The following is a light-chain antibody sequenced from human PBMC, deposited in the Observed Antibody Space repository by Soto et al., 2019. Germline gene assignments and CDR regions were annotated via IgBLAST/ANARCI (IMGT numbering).Light chain of an antibody. V-gene: IGKV1-39*01. CDR2: AAS. Sequence: DIQMTQSPSSLSASVGDRVTITCRASQSIASYLNWYQQKPGKAPKLLIYAASTLQSGVPSRFSGSGSGTDFTLTISSLQPEDFATYCCQQSYGTPYTFGQGTKVEIK. J-gene: IGKJ2*01. CDR1: QSIASY. CDR3: QQSYGTPYT.